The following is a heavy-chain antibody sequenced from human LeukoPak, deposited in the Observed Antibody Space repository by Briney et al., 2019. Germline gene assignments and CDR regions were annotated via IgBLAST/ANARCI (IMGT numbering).Heavy chain of an antibody. CDR2: IYYSGST. V-gene: IGHV4-59*01. CDR3: ARGAARDAFDI. J-gene: IGHJ3*02. D-gene: IGHD2-15*01. CDR1: GGSISSYY. Sequence: PSETLSLTCTVSGGSISSYYWSWIRQPPGKGLEWIGYIYYSGSTNYNPSLKSRVTISVDTSKNQFSLKLSSVTAADTAVYYCARGAARDAFDIWGQGTMVTVSS.